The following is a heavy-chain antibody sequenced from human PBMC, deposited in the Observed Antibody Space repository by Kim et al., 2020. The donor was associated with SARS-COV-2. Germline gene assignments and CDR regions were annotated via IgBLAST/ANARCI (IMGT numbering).Heavy chain of an antibody. CDR1: GFTFGDYA. J-gene: IGHJ3*02. CDR2: IRSKAYGGTT. Sequence: GGSLRLSCTASGFTFGDYAMSWVRQAPGKGLEWVGFIRSKAYGGTTEYAASVKGRFTISRDDSKSIAYLQMNSLKTEDTAVYYCTRDPGYCSSTSCYEHAFDIWGQGTMVTVSS. V-gene: IGHV3-49*04. CDR3: TRDPGYCSSTSCYEHAFDI. D-gene: IGHD2-2*01.